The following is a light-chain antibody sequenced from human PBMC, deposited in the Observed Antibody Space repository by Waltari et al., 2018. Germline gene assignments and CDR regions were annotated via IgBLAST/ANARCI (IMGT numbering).Light chain of an antibody. Sequence: QSALTQPASVPGSPGQPITISCTGTSSDVGGYNYVSWYQQHPGKAPKLMIFDVSNRPSGVYHRFSGSKSGNTASLTISGLQTEDEADYYCSSYTSTRTFVFGSGTKVTVL. J-gene: IGLJ1*01. CDR2: DVS. V-gene: IGLV2-14*03. CDR3: SSYTSTRTFV. CDR1: SSDVGGYNY.